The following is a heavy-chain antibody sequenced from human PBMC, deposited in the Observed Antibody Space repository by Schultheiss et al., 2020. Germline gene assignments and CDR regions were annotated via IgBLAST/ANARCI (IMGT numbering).Heavy chain of an antibody. J-gene: IGHJ6*02. CDR3: ARVPSIAAAGIGGMDV. CDR2: IYSGGST. Sequence: WGSLRLSCAASGFTVSSNYMSWVRQAPGKGLEWVSVIYSGGSTYYADSVKGRFTISRDNSTNTLYLQMNSLRAEDTAVYYCARVPSIAAAGIGGMDVWGQGTTVTVSS. V-gene: IGHV3-66*01. D-gene: IGHD6-13*01. CDR1: GFTVSSNY.